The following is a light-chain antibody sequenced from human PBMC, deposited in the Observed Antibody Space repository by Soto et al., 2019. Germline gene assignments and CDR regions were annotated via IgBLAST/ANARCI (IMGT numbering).Light chain of an antibody. Sequence: QAVVTQEPSFSVSPGGTVTLTCGLSSGSVSTSYYPSWYQQTPGQAPRTLIYSTNTRSSGVPDRFSGSILGNKAALTITGAQADDESDYYCVLYMGSGKVVFGRGTKLTVL. J-gene: IGLJ2*01. CDR1: SGSVSTSYY. CDR3: VLYMGSGKVV. CDR2: STN. V-gene: IGLV8-61*01.